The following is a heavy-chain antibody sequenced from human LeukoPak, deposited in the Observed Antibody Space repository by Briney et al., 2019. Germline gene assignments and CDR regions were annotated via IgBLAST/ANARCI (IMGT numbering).Heavy chain of an antibody. D-gene: IGHD3-22*01. V-gene: IGHV4-4*07. CDR2: IYTSGST. CDR3: ASLDSSGYYYPFDY. J-gene: IGHJ4*02. CDR1: GGSISSYY. Sequence: SETLSLTCTVSGGSISSYYWSWIRQPAGKGLEWIGRIYTSGSTNYNPSLKSRVTMSVDTSKNQFSLKLSSVTAADTAVYYCASLDSSGYYYPFDYWGQGTLVTVSS.